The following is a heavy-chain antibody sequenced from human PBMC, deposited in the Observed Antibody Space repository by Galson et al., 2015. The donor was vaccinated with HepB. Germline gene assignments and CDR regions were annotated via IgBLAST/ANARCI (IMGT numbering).Heavy chain of an antibody. CDR1: GLTFSGSS. V-gene: IGHV3-73*01. D-gene: IGHD3-10*01. J-gene: IGHJ4*02. CDR2: TLSKANTYAT. Sequence: SLRLSCAASGLTFSGSSINWVRQASGKGLDWVGRTLSKANTYATAYAASVKGRFTISRDDSKNTAYLQMNSLRAEDTALYYCAKDSGPGWFGAGTHFDNWGQGTLVTVSS. CDR3: AKDSGPGWFGAGTHFDN.